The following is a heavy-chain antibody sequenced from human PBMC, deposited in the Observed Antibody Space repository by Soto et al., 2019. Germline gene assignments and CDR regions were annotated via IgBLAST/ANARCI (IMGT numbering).Heavy chain of an antibody. CDR1: GFTFSSYA. V-gene: IGHV3-23*01. J-gene: IGHJ4*02. D-gene: IGHD2-15*01. CDR2: ISGSGGST. CDR3: AKDPSKDCSGGSCYSTFDY. Sequence: PGGSLRLSCAASGFTFSSYAMSWVRQAPGKGLEWVSAISGSGGSTYYADSVKGRFTISRDNSKNTLYLQMNSLRAEDTAVYYCAKDPSKDCSGGSCYSTFDYWGQGTLVTVSS.